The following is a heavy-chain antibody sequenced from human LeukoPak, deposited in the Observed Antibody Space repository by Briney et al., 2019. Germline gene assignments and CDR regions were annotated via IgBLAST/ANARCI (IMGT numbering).Heavy chain of an antibody. CDR2: ISINTVST. V-gene: IGHV3-23*01. CDR3: AKDPAEIGQQSFDY. CDR1: GFTFSSYA. D-gene: IGHD6-13*01. J-gene: IGHJ4*02. Sequence: GGSLRLSCAASGFTFSSYAMSWVRQAPGKGLEWVSTISINTVSTYYADSVKGRFTISRDNSKNTLYLQMNSLRAEDTAVYYCAKDPAEIGQQSFDYWGQGTLVTVSS.